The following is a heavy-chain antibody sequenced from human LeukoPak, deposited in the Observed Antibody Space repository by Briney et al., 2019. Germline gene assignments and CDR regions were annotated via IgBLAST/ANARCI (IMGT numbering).Heavy chain of an antibody. J-gene: IGHJ5*02. V-gene: IGHV3-74*01. CDR1: GFTFSSYW. CDR3: AKVPWVVVVPAAIGNWFDP. D-gene: IGHD2-2*01. Sequence: GGSLRLSCAASGFTFSSYWMHWVRQAPGKGLVWVSLISTDGRNVNYADSVKGRFTISRDNAKHTLYLQLNSLRAEATALYYCAKVPWVVVVPAAIGNWFDPWGQGTLVTVSS. CDR2: ISTDGRNV.